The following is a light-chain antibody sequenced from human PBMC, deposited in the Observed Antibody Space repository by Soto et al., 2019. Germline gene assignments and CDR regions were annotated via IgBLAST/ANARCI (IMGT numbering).Light chain of an antibody. J-gene: IGKJ2*01. CDR2: GAS. Sequence: EVVLTQSPATLSVSPGERATLSCRASQTVSRSLAWYQQKPGQAPRLLIYGASMRATGVPDSFSGSGSGTDFTLTISSLQSEDFAVYYCQQYIDSPPYTFGQGTKVEIK. V-gene: IGKV3-15*01. CDR1: QTVSRS. CDR3: QQYIDSPPYT.